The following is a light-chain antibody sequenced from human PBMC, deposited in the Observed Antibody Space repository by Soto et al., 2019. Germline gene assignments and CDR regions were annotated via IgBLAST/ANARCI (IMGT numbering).Light chain of an antibody. CDR1: PSISSY. J-gene: IGKJ2*01. CDR2: AAS. CDR3: QQSYSTPMYT. V-gene: IGKV1-39*01. Sequence: DIQLTQSPSSLSASVGDRVTITCRASPSISSYLNWYQQKPGKAPKLLIYAASSLQSGVPSRFSGSGSGTDFTLTISSLQPEEFATYYCQQSYSTPMYTFGQGTKLEIK.